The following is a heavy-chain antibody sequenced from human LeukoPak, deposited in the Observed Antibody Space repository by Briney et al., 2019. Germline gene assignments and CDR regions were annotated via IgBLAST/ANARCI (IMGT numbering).Heavy chain of an antibody. J-gene: IGHJ4*02. V-gene: IGHV4-38-2*01. CDR2: IYHSGST. Sequence: SETLYLTCAVSGYSISSGYYWGWIRQPPGKGLEWIGSIYHSGSTYYNPSLKSRVTISVDTSKNQFSLKLSSVTAADTAVYYCARSVRGEDYWGQGTLVTVSS. CDR3: ARSVRGEDY. CDR1: GYSISSGYY. D-gene: IGHD3-10*01.